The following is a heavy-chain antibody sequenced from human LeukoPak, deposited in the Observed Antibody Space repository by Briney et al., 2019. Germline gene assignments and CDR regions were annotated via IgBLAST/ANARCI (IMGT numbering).Heavy chain of an antibody. J-gene: IGHJ4*02. CDR3: ARGGYCSGAACYHLPDF. D-gene: IGHD2-15*01. CDR1: GYTFTGYY. V-gene: IGHV1-2*02. CDR2: INPNSGGT. Sequence: ASVKVSCKASGYTFTGYYMHWVRQAPGQGLEWMGWINPNSGGTNYAQKSQGRLTMTRDTSISTAYMELSSLSSDDTAVYYCARGGYCSGAACYHLPDFWGQGTLVTVSS.